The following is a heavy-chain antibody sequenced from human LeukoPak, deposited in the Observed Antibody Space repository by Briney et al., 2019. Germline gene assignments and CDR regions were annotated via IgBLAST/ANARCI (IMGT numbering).Heavy chain of an antibody. V-gene: IGHV4-38-2*02. CDR2: IYHSGST. CDR1: GYSISSGYY. CDR3: ARAESAYCDSLDY. D-gene: IGHD4-17*01. J-gene: IGHJ4*02. Sequence: SETLSLTCTVSGYSISSGYYCGWIRQPPGKGLEWIGSIYHSGSTYYNPSLKSRVTISVDTSKNQFSLKLSSVTAADTAVYYCARAESAYCDSLDYWGQGTLVTVSS.